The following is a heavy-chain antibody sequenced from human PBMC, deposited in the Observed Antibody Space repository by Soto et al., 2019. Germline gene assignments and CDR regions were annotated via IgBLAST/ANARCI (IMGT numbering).Heavy chain of an antibody. CDR3: AKDLTSYYYDSSGYFDY. V-gene: IGHV3-23*01. CDR1: GFTFSSYA. J-gene: IGHJ4*02. Sequence: PRGSLRLSCAASGFTFSSYAMSWVRQAPGKGLEWVSAISGSGGSTYYADSVKGRFTISRDNSKNTLYLQMNSLRAEDTAVYYCAKDLTSYYYDSSGYFDYWGQGTLVTVSS. D-gene: IGHD3-22*01. CDR2: ISGSGGST.